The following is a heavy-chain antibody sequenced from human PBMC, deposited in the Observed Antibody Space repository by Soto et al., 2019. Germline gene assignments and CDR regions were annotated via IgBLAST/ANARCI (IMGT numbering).Heavy chain of an antibody. D-gene: IGHD2-2*01. Sequence: PGGSLRLSCAASGFTFSNAWMSWVRQAPGKGLEWVGRIKSKTDGGTTDYAAPVKGRFTISRDDSKNTLYLQMNSLKTEDTAVYYCTTDPAGSIVVVPAAMPGVATRFYYYMDVWGKGTTVTVSS. V-gene: IGHV3-15*01. CDR3: TTDPAGSIVVVPAAMPGVATRFYYYMDV. CDR2: IKSKTDGGTT. CDR1: GFTFSNAW. J-gene: IGHJ6*03.